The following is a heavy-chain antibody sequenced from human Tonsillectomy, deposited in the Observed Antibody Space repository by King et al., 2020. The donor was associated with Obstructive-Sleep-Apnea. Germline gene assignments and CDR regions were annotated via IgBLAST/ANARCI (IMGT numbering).Heavy chain of an antibody. CDR3: ARDGRAAAGIDS. J-gene: IGHJ4*02. CDR1: GGSISSYY. V-gene: IGHV4-59*01. CDR2: IYYRGNT. D-gene: IGHD6-13*01. Sequence: VQLQESGPGLVKPSESLSLTGTVSGGSISSYYWSWIRQSPGKGLEWIGNIYYRGNTNYKSSLKSRVTISVDTSKNQFFLTLRSVTAADTAIYYCARDGRAAAGIDSWGLGTLAT.